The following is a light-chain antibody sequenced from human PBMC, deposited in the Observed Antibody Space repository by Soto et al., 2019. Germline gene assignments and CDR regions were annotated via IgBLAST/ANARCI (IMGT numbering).Light chain of an antibody. V-gene: IGLV8-61*01. J-gene: IGLJ3*02. Sequence: QAVVTQEPSFSVSPGGTITLTCGLTSGLVSTSSYPSWYQQTPGQAPRTLIYSTNTRSSGVPDRFSGSILGNKAALTITGAQADDESDYYCALSLPRGVWEFGGGTKVTVL. CDR2: STN. CDR1: SGLVSTSSY. CDR3: ALSLPRGVWE.